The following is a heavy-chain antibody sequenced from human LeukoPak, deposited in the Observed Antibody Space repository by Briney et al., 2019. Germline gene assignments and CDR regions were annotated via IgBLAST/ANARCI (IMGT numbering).Heavy chain of an antibody. D-gene: IGHD6-13*01. CDR3: ARAVRHGSSLNWFDP. J-gene: IGHJ5*02. CDR1: GFTFSSYS. V-gene: IGHV3-21*01. Sequence: PGGSLRLSCAASGFTFSSYSMNWVRQAPGKGLEWVSSISSSSSYIYYADSAKGRFTISRDNAKNSLYLQMNSLRAEDTAVYYCARAVRHGSSLNWFDPWGQGTLVTVSS. CDR2: ISSSSSYI.